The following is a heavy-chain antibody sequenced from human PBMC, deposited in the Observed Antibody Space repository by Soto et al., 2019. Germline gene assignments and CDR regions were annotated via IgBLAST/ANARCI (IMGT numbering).Heavy chain of an antibody. V-gene: IGHV4-34*01. Sequence: SETLSLTCAVYGGSFSGYYWSWIRQPPGKGLEWIGEINHSGSTNYNPSLKSRVTISVDTSKNQFSLKLGSVTDADTAVYYCARGRRAAAGMWGYYYYGMDVWGQGTTVTVSS. CDR3: ARGRRAAAGMWGYYYYGMDV. D-gene: IGHD6-13*01. CDR1: GGSFSGYY. J-gene: IGHJ6*02. CDR2: INHSGST.